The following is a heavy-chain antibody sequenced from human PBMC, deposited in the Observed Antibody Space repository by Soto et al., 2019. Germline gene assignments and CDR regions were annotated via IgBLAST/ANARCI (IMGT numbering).Heavy chain of an antibody. J-gene: IGHJ6*03. Sequence: ETLSLTCAVYGGSFSGYYWSWIRQPPGKGLEWIGEINHSGSTNYNPSLKSRVTISVDTSKNQFSLKLSSVTAADTAVYYCARVLRFLEWSPKYYYYMDVWGKGTTVTVSS. CDR3: ARVLRFLEWSPKYYYYMDV. CDR2: INHSGST. V-gene: IGHV4-34*01. CDR1: GGSFSGYY. D-gene: IGHD3-3*01.